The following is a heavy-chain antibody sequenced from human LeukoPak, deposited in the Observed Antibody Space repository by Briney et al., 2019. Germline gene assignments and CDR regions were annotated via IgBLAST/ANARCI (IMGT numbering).Heavy chain of an antibody. CDR1: GFTFSNYG. Sequence: GGSLRLSCAASGFTFSNYGMHWVRQAPGKGLEWVAVISYDGSNKYYADSVKGRFTISRDNSKNTLYLQMNSLRAEDTAVYYCAKVAMVRGVTHYLDYWGQGTLVTVSS. CDR2: ISYDGSNK. V-gene: IGHV3-30*18. CDR3: AKVAMVRGVTHYLDY. J-gene: IGHJ4*02. D-gene: IGHD3-10*01.